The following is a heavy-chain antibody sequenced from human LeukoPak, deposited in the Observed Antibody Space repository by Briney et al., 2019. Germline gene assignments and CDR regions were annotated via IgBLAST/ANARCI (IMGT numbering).Heavy chain of an antibody. CDR3: AKEQRIRHCSEGVCMEGYYFDY. D-gene: IGHD2-8*01. J-gene: IGHJ4*02. Sequence: GGSLRLSCTGSGFPFNIFAMNWVRQAPGQGLEWVSGLSRGGETTNYADSVKGRFTVSRDTSKNMVFLRMNDLRPEDTAVYYCAKEQRIRHCSEGVCMEGYYFDYWGQGSLVTVSS. CDR1: GFPFNIFA. V-gene: IGHV3-23*01. CDR2: LSRGGETT.